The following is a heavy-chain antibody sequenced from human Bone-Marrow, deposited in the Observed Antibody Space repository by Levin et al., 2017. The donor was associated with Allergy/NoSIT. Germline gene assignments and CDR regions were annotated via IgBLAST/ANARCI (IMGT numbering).Heavy chain of an antibody. D-gene: IGHD2-15*01. V-gene: IGHV6-1*01. CDR3: ARGRHSAFDY. CDR2: TYYESKWFN. J-gene: IGHJ4*02. CDR1: GDSVSSNGVA. Sequence: SQTLSLTCAISGDSVSSNGVAWNWIRQSPSRGLEWLGRTYYESKWFNDYAVLVKSRITINPDTSKNQFSLQLNSGTPEDTAVYYCARGRHSAFDYWGQGTLVTVSS.